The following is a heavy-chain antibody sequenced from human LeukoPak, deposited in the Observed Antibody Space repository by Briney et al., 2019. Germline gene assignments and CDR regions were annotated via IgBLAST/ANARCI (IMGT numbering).Heavy chain of an antibody. V-gene: IGHV3-23*01. Sequence: PGGSLRLSCVASGFTFSKNALSWVRQTPGKGLECVSAISGDGRSPYYADSVKGRFTISRDDSRNIVYLQMNSLRVEDSAVYYCARDPGAFPYFFDYWGQGTLVTVSS. J-gene: IGHJ4*02. D-gene: IGHD4/OR15-4a*01. CDR3: ARDPGAFPYFFDY. CDR1: GFTFSKNA. CDR2: ISGDGRSP.